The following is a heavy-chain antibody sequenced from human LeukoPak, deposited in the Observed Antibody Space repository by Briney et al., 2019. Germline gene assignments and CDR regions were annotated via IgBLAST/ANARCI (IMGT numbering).Heavy chain of an antibody. J-gene: IGHJ4*02. D-gene: IGHD3-3*01. CDR3: AKEGYYDFWSRFDY. V-gene: IGHV3-30*02. Sequence: PGGSLRLSCAASGFTFSSYGMHWVRQAPGKGLEWVAFIRYDGSNKYYADSVKGRFTISRDNSKNTLYLQMNSLRAEDTAVYYCAKEGYYDFWSRFDYWGQGTLVTVSS. CDR1: GFTFSSYG. CDR2: IRYDGSNK.